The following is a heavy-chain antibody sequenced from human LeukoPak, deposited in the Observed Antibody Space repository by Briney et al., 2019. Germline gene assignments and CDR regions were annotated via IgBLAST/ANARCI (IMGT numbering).Heavy chain of an antibody. CDR2: ISGSGGST. D-gene: IGHD3-22*01. V-gene: IGHV3-23*01. J-gene: IGHJ4*02. Sequence: LAGGSLRLSCAASGFTFSSYAMSWVRQAPGKGLEWVSAISGSGGSTYYADSVKGRFTISRDNSKNTLYLQMNSLRAEDTAVYYCAKGYYDSSGYYFGDYWGQGTLVTVSS. CDR3: AKGYYDSSGYYFGDY. CDR1: GFTFSSYA.